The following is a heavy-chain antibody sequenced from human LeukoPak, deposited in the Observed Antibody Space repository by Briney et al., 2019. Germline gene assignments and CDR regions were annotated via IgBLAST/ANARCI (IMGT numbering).Heavy chain of an antibody. D-gene: IGHD4-17*01. CDR1: GYSFTSYW. J-gene: IGHJ4*02. CDR3: ARRADYGDYSGQFDY. CDR2: IYPGDFDT. Sequence: GASLKISCTGSGYSFTSYWIGWVRQMPGKGLEWMGIIYPGDFDTRYSPSFQGQVTISADKSISTAYLQWSSLKASDTAMYYCARRADYGDYSGQFDYWGQGTLVTVSS. V-gene: IGHV5-51*01.